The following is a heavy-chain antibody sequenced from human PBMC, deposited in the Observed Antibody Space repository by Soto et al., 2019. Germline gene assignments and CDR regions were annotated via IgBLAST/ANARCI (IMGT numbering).Heavy chain of an antibody. CDR3: ARDSDYGDYWFDY. CDR1: GGSISSGGYY. CDR2: IYYSGST. D-gene: IGHD4-17*01. Sequence: QVQLQESGPGLVKPSQTLSLTCTVSGGSISSGGYYWSWIRQHPGKGLEWIGYIYYSGSTYYNPSRRSRVTISVDTSKNQFSLKLSSVTAADTAVYYCARDSDYGDYWFDYWGQGTLVTVSS. J-gene: IGHJ4*02. V-gene: IGHV4-31*03.